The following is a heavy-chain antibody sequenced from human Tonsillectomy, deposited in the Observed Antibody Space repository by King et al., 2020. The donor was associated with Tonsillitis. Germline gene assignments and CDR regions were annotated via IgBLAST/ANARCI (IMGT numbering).Heavy chain of an antibody. CDR1: GFTFSNYW. D-gene: IGHD6-13*01. J-gene: IGHJ4*02. CDR2: INVDVSST. Sequence: VQLVESGGGLVQPGGALRLSCAAAGFTFSNYWMHWVRQAPGTVRVWVSRINVDVSSTAYADSVRGRFTISRDNAKNTRYLQLSSLSAEDTAVYYCARGPHYSSSWYDYWGQGTLVTVSS. V-gene: IGHV3-74*03. CDR3: ARGPHYSSSWYDY.